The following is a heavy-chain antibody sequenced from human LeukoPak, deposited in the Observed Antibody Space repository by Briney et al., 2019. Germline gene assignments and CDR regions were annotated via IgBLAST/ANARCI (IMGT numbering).Heavy chain of an antibody. V-gene: IGHV1-18*01. Sequence: ASVKVSCKASGYTFSTFCISWVRQAPGQGLEWMGGISGYNGNTKYAQKFQGRVTMTADTSTSTAYMELRSLRSDDPAVYYCARNPVGYYDQNAYPYYFDYWGQGTLVTVSS. CDR3: ARNPVGYYDQNAYPYYFDY. D-gene: IGHD3-22*01. CDR1: GYTFSTFC. J-gene: IGHJ4*02. CDR2: ISGYNGNT.